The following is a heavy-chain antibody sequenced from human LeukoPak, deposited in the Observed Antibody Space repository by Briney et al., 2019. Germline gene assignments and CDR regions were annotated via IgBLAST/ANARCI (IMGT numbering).Heavy chain of an antibody. Sequence: GGPLRLSCAASGFTFSDYYMSWIRQAPGKGLEWVAVISYDGSNKYYADSVKGRFTISRDNSKNTLYLQMNSLRAEDTAVYYCAKEGRDSGSYYYYYGMDVWGQGTTVTVSS. D-gene: IGHD1-26*01. CDR3: AKEGRDSGSYYYYYGMDV. CDR2: ISYDGSNK. CDR1: GFTFSDYY. V-gene: IGHV3-30*18. J-gene: IGHJ6*02.